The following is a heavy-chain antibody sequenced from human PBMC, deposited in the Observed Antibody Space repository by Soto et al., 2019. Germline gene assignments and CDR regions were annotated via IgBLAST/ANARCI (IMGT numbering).Heavy chain of an antibody. CDR2: VIVSGGDT. Sequence: GGSLRLSCAASGFTFPTYAMSWVRQAPGKGLAWVSSVIVSGGDTFYADSVKGRFTISRDNFRNTLYLQMNSLTPEDTAVYYCARSSSGVFDHWGLGTLVTVSS. J-gene: IGHJ4*02. V-gene: IGHV3-23*01. CDR3: ARSSSGVFDH. D-gene: IGHD2-15*01. CDR1: GFTFPTYA.